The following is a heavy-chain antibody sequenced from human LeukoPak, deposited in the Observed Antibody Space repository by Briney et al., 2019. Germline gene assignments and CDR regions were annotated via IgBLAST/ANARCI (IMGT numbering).Heavy chain of an antibody. CDR3: ARVSSLMGDAFDI. D-gene: IGHD3-16*01. Sequence: GASVKVSCKASGGTFSSYAISWVRQAPGQGLEWMGWISAYNGNTNYAQKLQGRVTMTTDTSTSTAYMELRSLRSDDTAVYYCARVSSLMGDAFDIWGQGTMVTVSS. V-gene: IGHV1-18*01. CDR2: ISAYNGNT. J-gene: IGHJ3*02. CDR1: GGTFSSYA.